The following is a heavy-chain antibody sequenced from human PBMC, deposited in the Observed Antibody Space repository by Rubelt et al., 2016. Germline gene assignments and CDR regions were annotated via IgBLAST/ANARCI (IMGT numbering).Heavy chain of an antibody. CDR1: GFIFSDYA. Sequence: EVHLVESWGGLVQPGGSLRLSCAASGFIFSDYAISWVRQAPGKGLEWVSGINWNGGSTGYADSVKGRFTISRDNAKNSLYLQMNSLRAEDTAVYYCAKPNIASGYDYSDYWGQGTLVTVSS. D-gene: IGHD5-12*01. V-gene: IGHV3-20*04. CDR3: AKPNIASGYDYSDY. CDR2: INWNGGST. J-gene: IGHJ4*02.